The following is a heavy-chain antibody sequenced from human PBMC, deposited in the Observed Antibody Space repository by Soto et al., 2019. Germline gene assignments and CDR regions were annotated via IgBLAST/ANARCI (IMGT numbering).Heavy chain of an antibody. CDR2: RYYSEST. D-gene: IGHD2-15*01. CDR3: ARTKCSGGSCYSWSLDY. J-gene: IGHJ4*02. Sequence: SETLSLTCTVSGGSITTGGYYWSWIRQLPGKGLEWIGHRYYSESTYYNPSLKSRVSISLDTSKNQFSLKLSFVTAADTSMYYCARTKCSGGSCYSWSLDYWGQGTPVTVSS. CDR1: GGSITTGGYY. V-gene: IGHV4-31*03.